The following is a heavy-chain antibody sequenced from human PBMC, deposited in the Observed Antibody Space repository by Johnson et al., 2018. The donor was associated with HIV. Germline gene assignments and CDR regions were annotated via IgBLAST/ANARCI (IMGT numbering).Heavy chain of an antibody. D-gene: IGHD2-15*01. CDR1: GFTFDDYA. J-gene: IGHJ3*02. V-gene: IGHV3-9*01. CDR2: ISWNSGSI. Sequence: VQLVESGGGLVQPGRSLRLSCAASGFTFDDYAMHWVWQAPGKGLEWVSGISWNSGSIGYADSVKGRFTISRDNAKNSLYLQMNSLRAEDTALYYCAKDISAPLYCSGGSCYSLAFDIWGQGTMVTVSS. CDR3: AKDISAPLYCSGGSCYSLAFDI.